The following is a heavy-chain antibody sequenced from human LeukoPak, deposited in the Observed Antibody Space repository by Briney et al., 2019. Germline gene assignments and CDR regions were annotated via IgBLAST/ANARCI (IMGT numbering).Heavy chain of an antibody. V-gene: IGHV4-34*01. D-gene: IGHD3/OR15-3a*01. CDR3: ARHRDWGPYYYYYMDV. CDR1: GGSFSGYY. Sequence: SSETLSLTCAVYGGSFSGYYWSWIRQPPGKGLEWIGEINHSGSTNYNPSLKSRVTISVDTSKNQFSLKLSSVTAADTAVYYCARHRDWGPYYYYYMDVWGKGTTVTVSS. J-gene: IGHJ6*03. CDR2: INHSGST.